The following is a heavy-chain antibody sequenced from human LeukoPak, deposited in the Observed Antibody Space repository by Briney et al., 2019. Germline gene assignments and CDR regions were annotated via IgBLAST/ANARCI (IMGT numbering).Heavy chain of an antibody. CDR2: INSDGSST. CDR1: GFPFSSYW. D-gene: IGHD5-12*01. CDR3: ARDGDLDSGYDFDY. J-gene: IGHJ4*02. Sequence: PGGSLRLSCAASGFPFSSYWMHWVRQAPGKGLVWVSRINSDGSSTSYADSVKGRFTISRDNAKNTLYLQMNSLRAEDTAVYYCARDGDLDSGYDFDYWGQGTLVTVSS. V-gene: IGHV3-74*01.